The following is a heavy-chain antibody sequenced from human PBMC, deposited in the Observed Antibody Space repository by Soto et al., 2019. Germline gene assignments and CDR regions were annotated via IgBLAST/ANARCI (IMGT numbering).Heavy chain of an antibody. J-gene: IGHJ4*02. CDR1: GFTFSSYA. V-gene: IGHV3-23*01. D-gene: IGHD1-26*01. Sequence: GGSLRLSCAASGFTFSSYAMSWVRQAPGKGLEWVSAISGSGGSTYYADSVKGRFTISRDNSKNTLYLQMNSLRSEDTAVYYCASLWRVGATPNYDYWGQGPLVTVYS. CDR3: ASLWRVGATPNYDY. CDR2: ISGSGGST.